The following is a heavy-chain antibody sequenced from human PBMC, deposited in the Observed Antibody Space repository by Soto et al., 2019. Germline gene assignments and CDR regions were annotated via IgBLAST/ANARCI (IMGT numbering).Heavy chain of an antibody. CDR1: GYTFTSYD. Sequence: ASVKVSCKASGYTFTSYDINWGRQATGQGLEWMGWMNPNSGNTGYAQKFQGRVTMTRNTSISTAYMELSSLRSEDTAVYYCARVSSTWYEGRSAFDIWGQGTMVTVSS. J-gene: IGHJ3*02. D-gene: IGHD6-13*01. V-gene: IGHV1-8*01. CDR2: MNPNSGNT. CDR3: ARVSSTWYEGRSAFDI.